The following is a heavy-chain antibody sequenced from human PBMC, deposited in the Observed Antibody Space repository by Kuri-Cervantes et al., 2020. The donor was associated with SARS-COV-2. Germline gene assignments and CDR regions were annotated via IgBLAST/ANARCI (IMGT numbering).Heavy chain of an antibody. Sequence: GESLKISCAASGFTFSSYWMHWVRQAPGKGLVWVSRISSDGSSTSYADSVKGRFTISRDNAKNTLYLQMNSLRAEDTAVYYCASTGFDIWGQGTMVTVSS. CDR1: GFTFSSYW. D-gene: IGHD4-17*01. V-gene: IGHV3-74*01. J-gene: IGHJ3*02. CDR2: ISSDGSST. CDR3: ASTGFDI.